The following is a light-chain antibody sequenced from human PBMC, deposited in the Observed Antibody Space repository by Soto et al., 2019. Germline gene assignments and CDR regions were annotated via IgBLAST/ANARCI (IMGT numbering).Light chain of an antibody. J-gene: IGKJ1*01. CDR2: GAS. CDR3: EQYGTSPWT. Sequence: EIVSTQSPGTLSFSPGEKATLSCRASQRVSSSYLAWYHQKPGQAPRLLIYGASSRATGIPDRFTGSGPGTVFTLTIRGLVPDVFVVYCCEQYGTSPWTFVHGTRV. CDR1: QRVSSSY. V-gene: IGKV3-20*01.